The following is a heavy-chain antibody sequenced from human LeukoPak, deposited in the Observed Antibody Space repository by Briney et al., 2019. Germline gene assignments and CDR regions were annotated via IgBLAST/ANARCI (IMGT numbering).Heavy chain of an antibody. D-gene: IGHD5-18*01. CDR1: GGTFSSYA. V-gene: IGHV1-69*05. Sequence: SSVKDSCKASGGTFSSYAISWVRQAPGQGLEWMGRIIPIFGTANYAQKFQGRVTITTDESTSTAYMELSSLRSEDTAVYYCAREGLYSYGRNYYFDYWGQGTLVTVSS. J-gene: IGHJ4*02. CDR2: IIPIFGTA. CDR3: AREGLYSYGRNYYFDY.